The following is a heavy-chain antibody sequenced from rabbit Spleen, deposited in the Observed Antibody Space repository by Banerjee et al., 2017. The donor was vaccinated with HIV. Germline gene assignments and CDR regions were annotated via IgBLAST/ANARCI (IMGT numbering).Heavy chain of an antibody. CDR2: INTGSGST. V-gene: IGHV1S40*01. Sequence: QSLEESGGDLVKPGASLTLTCKASGIDFSNYYYMSWVRQAPGKGLEWIGYINTGSGSTGYVSWAKGRFTISKTSSTTVTLQMTSLTAADTATYFCARNYVNVFDPWGPGTLVTVS. CDR3: ARNYVNVFDP. D-gene: IGHD1-1*01. CDR1: GIDFSNYYY. J-gene: IGHJ2*01.